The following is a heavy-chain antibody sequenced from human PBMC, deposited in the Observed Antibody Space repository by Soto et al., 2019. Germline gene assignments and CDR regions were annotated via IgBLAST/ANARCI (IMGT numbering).Heavy chain of an antibody. CDR3: ARVAPEYSSTPRRFDF. D-gene: IGHD6-13*01. Sequence: AGGSLRLSCAASGFTFGIYAMSWVRQAPGKGLEWVSSISGSGGSIYYAHSVKGRSTISRDKTKNTLDLQMNSLRAEDTAVYHCARVAPEYSSTPRRFDFWGQGTLVTVSS. CDR2: ISGSGGSI. CDR1: GFTFGIYA. J-gene: IGHJ4*02. V-gene: IGHV3-23*01.